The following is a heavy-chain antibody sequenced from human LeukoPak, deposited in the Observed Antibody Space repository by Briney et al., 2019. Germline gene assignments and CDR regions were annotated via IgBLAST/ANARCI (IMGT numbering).Heavy chain of an antibody. CDR2: IYGSGLT. D-gene: IGHD3-22*01. Sequence: PSETLSLTCTVSGGSIISNYWSWSRQSAGTGLEWIGRIYGSGLTDYNPSLKSRVTMSLDTSRKQFSLRLTSVTAADTAVYYCARLKFYDSTGYSPGYYMDVWGKGTTVSVFS. CDR1: GGSIISNY. CDR3: ARLKFYDSTGYSPGYYMDV. J-gene: IGHJ6*03. V-gene: IGHV4-4*07.